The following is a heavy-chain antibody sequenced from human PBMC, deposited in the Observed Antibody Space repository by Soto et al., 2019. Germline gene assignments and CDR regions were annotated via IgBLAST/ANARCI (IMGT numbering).Heavy chain of an antibody. J-gene: IGHJ4*02. Sequence: PGESLKISCKGSGYSFTSYWISWVRQMPGKGLEWMGILYPGDSDTRYSPSFQGQVTISADKSISTAYLQWSSLKASDTAMYYCARQAHYYGDNFDYWGQGTLVTVSS. V-gene: IGHV5-51*01. CDR3: ARQAHYYGDNFDY. D-gene: IGHD4-17*01. CDR1: GYSFTSYW. CDR2: LYPGDSDT.